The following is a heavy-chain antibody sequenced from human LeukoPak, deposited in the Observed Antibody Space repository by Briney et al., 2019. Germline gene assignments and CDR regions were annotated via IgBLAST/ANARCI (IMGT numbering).Heavy chain of an antibody. CDR3: ARDLNSHYYYYMDV. Sequence: SETLPLTCTVSGGSISSYFWSWIRQPAGKALEWIGRIYTSGSTNYNPSLKSRLTMSVDTSKNQFSLKLSSVTAADTAVYYCARDLNSHYYYYMDVWGKGTTVTVSS. CDR2: IYTSGST. J-gene: IGHJ6*03. CDR1: GGSISSYF. D-gene: IGHD4-23*01. V-gene: IGHV4-4*07.